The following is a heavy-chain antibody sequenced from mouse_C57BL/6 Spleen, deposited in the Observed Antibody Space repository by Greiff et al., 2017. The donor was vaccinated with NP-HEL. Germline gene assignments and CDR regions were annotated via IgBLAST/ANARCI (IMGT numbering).Heavy chain of an antibody. CDR1: GFNIKDDY. CDR3: TLIYDGYYPFAY. J-gene: IGHJ3*01. Sequence: VQLKESGAELVRPGASVKLSCTASGFNIKDDYMHWVKQRPEQGLEWIGWIDPENGDTEYASKFQGKATITADTTSNTAYLQLSSLTSEDTAVYYCTLIYDGYYPFAYWGQGTLVTVSA. D-gene: IGHD2-3*01. V-gene: IGHV14-4*01. CDR2: IDPENGDT.